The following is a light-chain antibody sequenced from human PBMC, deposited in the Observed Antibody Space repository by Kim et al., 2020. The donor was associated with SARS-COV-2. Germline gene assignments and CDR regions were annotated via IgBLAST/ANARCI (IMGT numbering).Light chain of an antibody. CDR1: SSDVRSYNL. CDR2: EVS. J-gene: IGLJ1*01. CDR3: CSYAGSYV. Sequence: SPGQSLTISCTGTSSDVRSYNLVSWYQQPPGKAPKLMIYEVSKRPSGVSNRFSGSKSGNTASLTISGLQAEDEADYYCCSYAGSYVFGTGTKVTVL. V-gene: IGLV2-23*02.